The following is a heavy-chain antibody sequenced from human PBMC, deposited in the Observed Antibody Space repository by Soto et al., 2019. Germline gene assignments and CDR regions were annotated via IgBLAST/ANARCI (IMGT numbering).Heavy chain of an antibody. D-gene: IGHD6-19*01. CDR2: ISGSGGST. V-gene: IGHV3-23*01. CDR1: GFIFSSYS. Sequence: GGSLRISCAASGFIFSSYSMSWVRQAPGKGLEWVSAISGSGGSTYYADSVKGRFTISRDNSKNTLYLQMNSLRAEDTAVYYSTKLPSIAVAEWFDRWGQGTLVTVSA. J-gene: IGHJ5*02. CDR3: TKLPSIAVAEWFDR.